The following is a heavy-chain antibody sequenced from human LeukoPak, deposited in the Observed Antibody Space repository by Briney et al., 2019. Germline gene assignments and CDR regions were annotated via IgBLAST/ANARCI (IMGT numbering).Heavy chain of an antibody. CDR3: ARLRGYTSSRAHNYYYYYYMDV. CDR1: GGSINSTNYY. Sequence: SETLSLTCTVSGGSINSTNYYWGWIRQPPGKGLEWIANIYYSGSIYNNPSLKSRVTISVDTSKNQFSLKLSSVTAADTAVYYCARLRGYTSSRAHNYYYYYYMDVWGRGTTVTVS. V-gene: IGHV4-39*01. D-gene: IGHD6-13*01. J-gene: IGHJ6*03. CDR2: IYYSGSI.